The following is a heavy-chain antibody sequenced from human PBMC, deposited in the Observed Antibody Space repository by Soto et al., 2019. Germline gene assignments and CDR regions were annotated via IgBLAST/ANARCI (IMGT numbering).Heavy chain of an antibody. Sequence: EVQLLESGGGLVQPGGSLRLSCAASGFAFSSYAMSWVRQAPGKGLEWISSISGSTSGTYYADAVKGRFTISRDNSNTKPYLQRTSLRAEDTAVDYCAKDRGFIDPFDYWGQGALVTVSS. V-gene: IGHV3-23*01. J-gene: IGHJ4*02. CDR2: ISGSTSGT. CDR3: AKDRGFIDPFDY. CDR1: GFAFSSYA. D-gene: IGHD3-16*02.